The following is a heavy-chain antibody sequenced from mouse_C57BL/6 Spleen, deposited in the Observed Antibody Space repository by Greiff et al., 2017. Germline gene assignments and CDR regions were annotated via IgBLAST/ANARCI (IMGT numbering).Heavy chain of an antibody. CDR1: GYSFTDYN. CDR3: ARGGGWLLPDAKGY. CDR2: INPNYGTT. V-gene: IGHV1-39*01. D-gene: IGHD2-3*01. J-gene: IGHJ4*01. Sequence: VQLQQSGPELVKPGASVKISCKASGYSFTDYNMNWVKQSNGKSLEWIGVINPNYGTTSYNQKFKGKATLTVDQSSSTASMQLNRLTSEDSAVXYGARGGGWLLPDAKGYWGQGTSVTVSS.